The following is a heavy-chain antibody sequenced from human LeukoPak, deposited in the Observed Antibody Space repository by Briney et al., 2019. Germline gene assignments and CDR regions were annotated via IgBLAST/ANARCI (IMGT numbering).Heavy chain of an antibody. V-gene: IGHV3-21*01. D-gene: IGHD2-15*01. CDR2: ISSSSSYI. CDR1: GFTFSSYS. J-gene: IGHJ4*02. CDR3: AKVGGYCSGGSCPFDY. Sequence: GGSLRLSCAASGFTFSSYSMNWVRQAPGKGLEWVSSISSSSSYIYYADSVKGRFTISRDNAKNSLYLQMNSLRAEDTAVYYCAKVGGYCSGGSCPFDYWGQGTLVTVSS.